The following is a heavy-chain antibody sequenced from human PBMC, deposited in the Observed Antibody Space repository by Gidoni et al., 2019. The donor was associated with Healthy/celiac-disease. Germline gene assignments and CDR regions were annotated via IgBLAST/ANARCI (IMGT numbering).Heavy chain of an antibody. Sequence: QVQLVQSGAEVKKPGASVKVSCKASGYTFTDYYMHWVRQAPGQGLEWMGRIIPNSGGTNYAQKFQGRVIMTRDTSISTAYMELSRLTSDDTAVYYCARVLAAAATVYFDYWGQGTLVTVSS. CDR2: IIPNSGGT. CDR3: ARVLAAAATVYFDY. CDR1: GYTFTDYY. V-gene: IGHV1-2*06. D-gene: IGHD6-13*01. J-gene: IGHJ4*02.